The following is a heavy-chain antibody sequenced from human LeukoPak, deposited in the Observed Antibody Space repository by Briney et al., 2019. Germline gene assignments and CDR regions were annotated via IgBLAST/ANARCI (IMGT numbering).Heavy chain of an antibody. J-gene: IGHJ4*02. CDR1: GDSISLSFYY. D-gene: IGHD5-18*01. CDR3: ASLGWNTAIGY. V-gene: IGHV4-39*07. Sequence: SETLSLTCTVSGDSISLSFYYWGWIRQPPGKALEWIGSVYYSGTTSYNPSLKSRVTISVDMSKNQFSLKLSSVTAADTAVYYCASLGWNTAIGYWGQGTLVTVSS. CDR2: VYYSGTT.